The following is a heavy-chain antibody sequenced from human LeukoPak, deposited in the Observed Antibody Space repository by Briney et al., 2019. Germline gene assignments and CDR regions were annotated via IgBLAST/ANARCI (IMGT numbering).Heavy chain of an antibody. CDR3: ARQGGEYYSDSRGYYYYFDY. D-gene: IGHD3-22*01. CDR2: IYYSGST. V-gene: IGHV4-59*08. Sequence: SETLSPTCAVYGGSFSGYYWSWIRQPPGKGLEWIGYIYYSGSTKYNPSLRSRVTMSVDTSKNQFSLRLSSVSAADTAVYYCARQGGEYYSDSRGYYYYFDYWGQGTLVTVSS. CDR1: GGSFSGYY. J-gene: IGHJ4*02.